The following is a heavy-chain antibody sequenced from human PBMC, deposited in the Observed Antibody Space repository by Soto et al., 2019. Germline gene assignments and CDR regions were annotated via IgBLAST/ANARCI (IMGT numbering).Heavy chain of an antibody. CDR3: ASSFVPAAIGGGYYYGMDV. CDR2: IIPIFGTA. CDR1: GGTFSSYA. Sequence: QVQLVQSGAEVKKPGSSVKVSCKASGGTFSSYAISWVRQAPGQGLEWMGGIIPIFGTANYAQKFQGRVTITADESPSTAYMELSSLRSEDTAVYYCASSFVPAAIGGGYYYGMDVWGQGTTVTVSS. J-gene: IGHJ6*02. D-gene: IGHD2-2*01. V-gene: IGHV1-69*12.